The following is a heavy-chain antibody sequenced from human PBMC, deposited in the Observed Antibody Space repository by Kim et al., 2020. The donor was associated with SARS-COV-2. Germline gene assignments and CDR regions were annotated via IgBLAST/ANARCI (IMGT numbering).Heavy chain of an antibody. J-gene: IGHJ4*02. Sequence: GGSLRLSCAVSGITVTTNYMNWVRQAPGKGLEWVSTIYSGGTTYYADSVKGRFTISRDTSKNTLYLQMNSLRAEDTAVYYCAREPYSSTWLHYCGPGTL. CDR3: AREPYSSTWLHY. CDR1: GITVTTNY. V-gene: IGHV3-66*01. D-gene: IGHD6-13*01. CDR2: IYSGGTT.